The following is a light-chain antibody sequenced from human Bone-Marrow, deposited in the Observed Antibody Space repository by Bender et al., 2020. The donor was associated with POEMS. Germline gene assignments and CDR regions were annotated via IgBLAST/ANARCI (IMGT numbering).Light chain of an antibody. CDR3: TSHITTKSYI. V-gene: IGLV2-14*03. J-gene: IGLJ1*01. CDR1: MADNGGQFY. CDR2: SVS. Sequence: QSVLTQPASVSGSPGQSITIYCTGDMADNGGQFYVSWYQQHPGEAPKLMIYSVSNRPSGVSHRSSGSKSGNTASLTISGLQVEDEAVYYCTSHITTKSYIFGSGTWVTVL.